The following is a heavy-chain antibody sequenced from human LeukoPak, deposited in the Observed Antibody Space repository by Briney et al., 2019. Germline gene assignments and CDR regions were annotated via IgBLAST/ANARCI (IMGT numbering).Heavy chain of an antibody. Sequence: GASVKVSCKASGYTFTSYCINWVRQAPGQGLEWMGWISTYNGNTNYAHKLQGRVTMTTDTSTSTAYMELRSLRSDDTAVYYCARGSSYGFWMGYWGQGTLVTVSS. V-gene: IGHV1-18*01. CDR2: ISTYNGNT. CDR1: GYTFTSYC. J-gene: IGHJ4*02. CDR3: ARGSSYGFWMGY. D-gene: IGHD5-18*01.